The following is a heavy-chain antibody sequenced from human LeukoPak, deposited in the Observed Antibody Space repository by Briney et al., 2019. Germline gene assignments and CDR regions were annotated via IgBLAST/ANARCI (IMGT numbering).Heavy chain of an antibody. CDR2: VKSGGSNP. D-gene: IGHD3-10*01. V-gene: IGHV3-74*01. CDR1: RFSFSNYW. Sequence: GGSLRLSCAASRFSFSNYWMHWVRQAPGKGLVWVSRVKSGGSNPSYADSVKGRFTISRDNAENMLYLQMNTLGAEVTAVYYCARDIVSGSGSLDYWGQGTLVTVSS. J-gene: IGHJ4*02. CDR3: ARDIVSGSGSLDY.